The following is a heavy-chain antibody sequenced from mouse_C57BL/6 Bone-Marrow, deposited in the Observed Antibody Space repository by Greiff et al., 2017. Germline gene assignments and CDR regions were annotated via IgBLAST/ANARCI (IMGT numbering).Heavy chain of an antibody. CDR1: GYTFTDYY. V-gene: IGHV1-19*01. CDR3: ARDYYGSSDY. Sequence: EVQLQQSGPVLVKPGASVKMSCKASGYTFTDYYMNWVKQSHGKGLEWIGVINPYNGDTSYNKKFKGKATLTVDKSSSTAYMELNSLTSEDSAVYYCARDYYGSSDYWGQGTTLTVSS. D-gene: IGHD1-1*01. CDR2: INPYNGDT. J-gene: IGHJ2*01.